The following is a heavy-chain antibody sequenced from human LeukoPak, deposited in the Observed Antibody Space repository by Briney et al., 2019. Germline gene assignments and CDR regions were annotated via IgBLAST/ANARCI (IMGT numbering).Heavy chain of an antibody. CDR1: GYAFTTYY. J-gene: IGHJ6*02. CDR2: INPSGGDT. Sequence: GASVKVSCKASGYAFTTYYMNWVRQAPGLGLEWMGIINPSGGDTSYAQKFQGRVTMTMDTSTGTVYMDLSGLTSADTAVYYCAREEGGGYDILTGYWWRRPNTYGMDVWGQGTTVTVSS. D-gene: IGHD3-9*01. CDR3: AREEGGGYDILTGYWWRRPNTYGMDV. V-gene: IGHV1-46*01.